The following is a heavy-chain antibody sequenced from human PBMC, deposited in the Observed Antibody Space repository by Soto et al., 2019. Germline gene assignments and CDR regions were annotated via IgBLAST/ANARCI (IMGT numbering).Heavy chain of an antibody. CDR2: VNPNSGGT. CDR3: VTSRVSIAVAGETEYYFDY. Sequence: ASVKVSCKASGYTFTGYYIHWVRQAPGQGLEWMGWVNPNSGGTNYAQKFQGWVTMTRDTSISTAYMELSRLRSDDTAVYYCVTSRVSIAVAGETEYYFDYWG. V-gene: IGHV1-2*04. J-gene: IGHJ4*01. D-gene: IGHD6-19*01. CDR1: GYTFTGYY.